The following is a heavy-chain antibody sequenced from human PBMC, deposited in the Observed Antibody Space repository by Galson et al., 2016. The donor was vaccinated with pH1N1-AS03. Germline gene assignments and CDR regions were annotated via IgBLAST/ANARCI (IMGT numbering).Heavy chain of an antibody. Sequence: GKGLEWVANINKDGSEKSNVDSVKGRFTISRDTAKNSVFLQMNSVRVEDRAVYYCARLPRGPWRFDYWGQGTLVTVSS. CDR2: INKDGSEK. J-gene: IGHJ4*02. D-gene: IGHD3-10*01. CDR3: ARLPRGPWRFDY. V-gene: IGHV3-7*01.